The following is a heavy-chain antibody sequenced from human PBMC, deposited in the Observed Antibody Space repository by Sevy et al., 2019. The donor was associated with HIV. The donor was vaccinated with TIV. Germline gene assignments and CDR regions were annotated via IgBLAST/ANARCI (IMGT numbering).Heavy chain of an antibody. CDR2: IYTSGST. CDR3: ARDRGSGAYNWFDP. Sequence: SETLSLTCTVSGGSISSYYWSWIRQPAGKGLEWIGHIYTSGSTNYNPSLKSRVTMSVDTSKNQFSLKLSSVTAADTAVYYCARDRGSGAYNWFDPWGQGTLVTVSS. J-gene: IGHJ5*02. CDR1: GGSISSYY. D-gene: IGHD3-10*01. V-gene: IGHV4-4*07.